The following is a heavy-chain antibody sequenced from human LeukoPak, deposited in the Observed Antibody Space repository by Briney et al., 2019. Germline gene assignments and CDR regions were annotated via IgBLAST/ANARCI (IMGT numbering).Heavy chain of an antibody. CDR3: ARDSGSGSYSFFVGVFDY. CDR2: INPSGGST. D-gene: IGHD1-26*01. V-gene: IGHV1-46*01. J-gene: IGHJ4*02. Sequence: GASVKVSCKASGYTFTSYYMHWVRQAPGQGLEWMGIINPSGGSTSYAQKFQGRVTITADESMSTAYMELSSLRPEDTAVYYCARDSGSGSYSFFVGVFDYWGQGTLVTVSS. CDR1: GYTFTSYY.